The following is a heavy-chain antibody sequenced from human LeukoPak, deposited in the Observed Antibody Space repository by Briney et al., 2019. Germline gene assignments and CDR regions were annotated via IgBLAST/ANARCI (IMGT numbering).Heavy chain of an antibody. Sequence: SETLSLTCTVSGGSISSYYWSWIRQPAGKGLEWIGRIYTSGSTNYNPSLKSRVTMSVDTSKNQLSLKVISVTAADTAVYYCWKGVIAAVVNDFDYWGQEPWSPSPQ. CDR1: GGSISSYY. J-gene: IGHJ4*01. CDR2: IYTSGST. CDR3: WKGVIAAVVNDFDY. D-gene: IGHD6-25*01. V-gene: IGHV4-4*07.